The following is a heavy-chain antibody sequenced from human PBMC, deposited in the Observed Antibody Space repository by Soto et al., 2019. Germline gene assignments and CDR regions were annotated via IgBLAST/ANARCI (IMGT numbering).Heavy chain of an antibody. Sequence: QVQLVESGGGVVQPGTSLRLSCAASGFAFSYHGIHWVRQAPGQGLEWVGATWSGGRGEFYADSVKRRFTISRDNSKTTVYLQVNSLRVEDTAVYYCAKDDDTSVHYSLLHFRGQGSLVTVSS. V-gene: IGHV3-33*06. J-gene: IGHJ4*02. CDR2: TWSGGRGE. D-gene: IGHD3-22*01. CDR3: AKDDDTSVHYSLLHF. CDR1: GFAFSYHG.